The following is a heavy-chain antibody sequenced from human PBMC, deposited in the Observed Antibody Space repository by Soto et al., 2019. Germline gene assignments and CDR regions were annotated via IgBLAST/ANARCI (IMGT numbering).Heavy chain of an antibody. CDR1: GFTVSDAW. CDR3: VRGGGGGLFDP. J-gene: IGHJ5*02. Sequence: GGSLRLSCGASGFTVSDAWMSWVRQAPGKGLEWLSYISPGSRYPAYADSVKGRFTISRDNAKRSLYLQMMSLTAEDTAIYYCVRGGGGGLFDPWGQGTMVTVSS. D-gene: IGHD2-15*01. V-gene: IGHV3-11*06. CDR2: ISPGSRYP.